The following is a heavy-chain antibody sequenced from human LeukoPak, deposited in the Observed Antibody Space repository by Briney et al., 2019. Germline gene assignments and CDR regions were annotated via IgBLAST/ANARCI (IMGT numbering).Heavy chain of an antibody. CDR1: GYTFTSYG. D-gene: IGHD2-15*01. J-gene: IGHJ3*02. CDR2: ISAYNGNT. CDR3: ARTSGGVAENAFDI. V-gene: IGHV1-18*01. Sequence: ASVKVSCKASGYTFTSYGISWVRQAPGQGLEWMGWISAYNGNTNYAQKLQGRVTMTTDPSTSTAYMELRSLRSDDTAVYYCARTSGGVAENAFDIWGQGTMVTVSS.